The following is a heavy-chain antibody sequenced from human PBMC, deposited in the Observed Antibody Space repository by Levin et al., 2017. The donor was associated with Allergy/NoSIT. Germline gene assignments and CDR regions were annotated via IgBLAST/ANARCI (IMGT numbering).Heavy chain of an antibody. CDR1: GGSISSYY. CDR3: AMSGGSRGIAAAGSSDY. Sequence: SETLSLTCTVSGGSISSYYWSWIRQPPGKGLEWIGYIYYSGSTNYNPSLKSRVTISVDTSKNQFSLKLSSVTAADTAVYYCAMSGGSRGIAAAGSSDYWGQGTLVTVSS. D-gene: IGHD6-13*01. V-gene: IGHV4-59*01. CDR2: IYYSGST. J-gene: IGHJ4*02.